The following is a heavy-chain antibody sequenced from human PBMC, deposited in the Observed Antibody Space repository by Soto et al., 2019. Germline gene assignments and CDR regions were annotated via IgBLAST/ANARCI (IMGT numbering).Heavy chain of an antibody. Sequence: ASVKVSCKASGYTFTSYAMHWVRQAPGQRLEWMGWINAGNGNTKYSQKFQGRVTITRDTSASTAYMELRSLRSEDTAVYYCARDQEVPYYFDYWGQGTLVTVSS. CDR3: ARDQEVPYYFDY. V-gene: IGHV1-3*01. J-gene: IGHJ4*02. CDR2: INAGNGNT. CDR1: GYTFTSYA.